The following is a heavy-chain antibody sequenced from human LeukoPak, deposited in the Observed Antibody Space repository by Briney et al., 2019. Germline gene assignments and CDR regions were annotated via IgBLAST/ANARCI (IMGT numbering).Heavy chain of an antibody. CDR1: GFTFSDYY. Sequence: GGSLRLSCAASGFTFSDYYMSWIRQAPGKGLEWVSYISSSGSTIYYADSVKGRFTISRDNSKNTLYLQMNSLRAEDTAVYYCARDGNYGTASEGPFDYWGQGTLVTVSS. CDR3: ARDGNYGTASEGPFDY. D-gene: IGHD3-10*01. CDR2: ISSSGSTI. J-gene: IGHJ4*02. V-gene: IGHV3-11*01.